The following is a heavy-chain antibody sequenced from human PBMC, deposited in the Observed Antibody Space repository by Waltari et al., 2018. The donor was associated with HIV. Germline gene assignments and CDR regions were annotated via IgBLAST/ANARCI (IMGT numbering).Heavy chain of an antibody. CDR2: IYHTGSA. V-gene: IGHV4-38-2*02. D-gene: IGHD6-25*01. CDR3: ARVRPADQRYLDY. CDR1: GFSITTGYY. Sequence: QVQLQESGPGLVRPSETLSLSCSVSGFSITTGYYWGWVRQPPGKGLELIGYIYHTGSAYYHPSLKSRVSISVDTSKNQFSLKVNSMTASDAAVYYCARVRPADQRYLDYWGQGTLVTLSS. J-gene: IGHJ4*02.